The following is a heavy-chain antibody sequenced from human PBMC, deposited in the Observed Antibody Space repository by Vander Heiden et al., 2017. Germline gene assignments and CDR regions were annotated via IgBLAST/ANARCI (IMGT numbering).Heavy chain of an antibody. J-gene: IGHJ4*02. Sequence: EVQLVESGGGLVKPGGSLRPSCAASGFTFSSKSMNWVRQAPGKGLEWVSSISSSSYNIYYADSVKGRFTISRDNAKNSLYLRMNSLRAEDTAVYYCATYDYVWGSYRPPVDYWGQGTLVTVSS. V-gene: IGHV3-21*01. CDR2: ISSSSYNI. CDR1: GFTFSSKS. D-gene: IGHD3-16*02. CDR3: ATYDYVWGSYRPPVDY.